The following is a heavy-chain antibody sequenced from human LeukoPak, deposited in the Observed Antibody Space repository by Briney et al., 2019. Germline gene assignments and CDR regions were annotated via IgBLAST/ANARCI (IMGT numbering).Heavy chain of an antibody. Sequence: GGSLRLSCAASGFTFSSYVMHWVRQAPGKGLEWVAIISYDGSNEYYADSVKGRFTISRENAKNSLYLQMNSLTAGDTAVYYCARDFKAGDGHWSFDLWGRGTLVTVFS. D-gene: IGHD4-17*01. CDR3: ARDFKAGDGHWSFDL. V-gene: IGHV3-30*14. CDR1: GFTFSSYV. J-gene: IGHJ2*01. CDR2: ISYDGSNE.